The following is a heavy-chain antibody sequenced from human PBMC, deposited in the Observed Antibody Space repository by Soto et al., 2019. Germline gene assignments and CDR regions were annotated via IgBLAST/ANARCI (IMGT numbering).Heavy chain of an antibody. V-gene: IGHV3-74*01. Sequence: EVRLVESEGGLVQPGGSLSLSSAASGFTFSYYWMHWVRQAPGQGLLWVSRIHSDGSSTTYADSVKGRFTISRDNAKNTVSLQMNSLRVEDTGVYFCARGDRGAFDLWGQGTMVTVSS. D-gene: IGHD2-21*02. CDR2: IHSDGSST. CDR3: ARGDRGAFDL. CDR1: GFTFSYYW. J-gene: IGHJ3*01.